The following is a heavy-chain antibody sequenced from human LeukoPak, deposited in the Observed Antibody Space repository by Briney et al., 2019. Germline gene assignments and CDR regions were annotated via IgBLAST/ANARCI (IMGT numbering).Heavy chain of an antibody. CDR3: ATVSPTMTTVTNDAFDI. J-gene: IGHJ3*02. D-gene: IGHD4-17*01. V-gene: IGHV1-8*02. CDR2: MNPNSGNT. Sequence: VASVKVSCKASGGTFSSYAINWVRQATGQGLEWIGWMNPNSGNTGYAQKFQGRVTMTEDSSTDTAYMELSSLRSDDTAVYYCATVSPTMTTVTNDAFDIWGQGTMVTVSS. CDR1: GGTFSSYA.